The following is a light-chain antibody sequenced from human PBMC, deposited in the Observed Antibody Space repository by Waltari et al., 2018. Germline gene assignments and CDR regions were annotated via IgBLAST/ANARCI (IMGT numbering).Light chain of an antibody. CDR1: QSINRY. V-gene: IGKV1-39*01. Sequence: DIQITQSPSSLSASVGDRVTITCRASQSINRYLHWYQQKPGKAPKLLIYAASSLQSGVPSRFSVSGSVTDFTLTISSLQPEDFATYYCQQSYGTPPTFGQGTKVEIK. J-gene: IGKJ1*01. CDR3: QQSYGTPPT. CDR2: AAS.